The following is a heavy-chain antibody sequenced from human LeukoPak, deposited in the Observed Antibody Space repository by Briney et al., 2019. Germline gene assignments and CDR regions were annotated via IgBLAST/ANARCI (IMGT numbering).Heavy chain of an antibody. CDR3: AREKAARLPRLVYNWFDP. V-gene: IGHV3-20*04. CDR1: GFTFDDYG. J-gene: IGHJ5*02. CDR2: TNWNGGST. Sequence: SGGSLRLSCAASGFTFDDYGMSWVRQAPGKGLEWVSGTNWNGGSTGYADSVKGRFTISRDNAKNSLYLQMNSLRAEDTALYYCAREKAARLPRLVYNWFDPWGQGTLVTVSS. D-gene: IGHD6-6*01.